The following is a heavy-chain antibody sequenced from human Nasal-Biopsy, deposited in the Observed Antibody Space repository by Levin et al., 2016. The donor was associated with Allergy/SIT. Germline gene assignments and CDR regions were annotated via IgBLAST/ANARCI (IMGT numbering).Heavy chain of an antibody. J-gene: IGHJ4*02. Sequence: DWVRQAPGKGLEWLGSIYSSGGTHYNPSLESRITISIDISRNQFSLNMNSVTAADTAVYYCAKYKPATFFDGWGQGTLVTVSS. V-gene: IGHV4-39*01. CDR3: AKYKPATFFDG. D-gene: IGHD2-15*01. CDR2: IYSSGGT.